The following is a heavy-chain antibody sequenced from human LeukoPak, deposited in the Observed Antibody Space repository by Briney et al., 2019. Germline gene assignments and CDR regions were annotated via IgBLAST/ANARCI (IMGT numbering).Heavy chain of an antibody. D-gene: IGHD2-2*03. V-gene: IGHV4-39*01. CDR1: GGSIIDSSCY. CDR3: TSGYFVHTFDF. Sequence: SETLSLTCTVSGGSIIDSSCYWAWIRQPPGKGLEWIGSIFYSGTTYYNPSLKTRATISLDTSKHEFSLEMNSVTAADTSIYYCTSGYFVHTFDFWGQGTLVTVSS. CDR2: IFYSGTT. J-gene: IGHJ4*02.